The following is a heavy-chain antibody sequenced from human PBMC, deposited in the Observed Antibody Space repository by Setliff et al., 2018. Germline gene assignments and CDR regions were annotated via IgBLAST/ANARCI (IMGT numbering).Heavy chain of an antibody. J-gene: IGHJ4*02. CDR3: VIPFCAGATCPPS. CDR1: GYTFSAYW. CDR2: IYPGDSDT. V-gene: IGHV5-51*01. D-gene: IGHD2-21*01. Sequence: GESLKISCQGSGYTFSAYWIGWVRQMPGKGLEWMGIIYPGDSDTKYGPSFQGQVTMTRDTSIRTAYMEVNRLRSDDTAVYYCVIPFCAGATCPPSWGQGTLVTVSS.